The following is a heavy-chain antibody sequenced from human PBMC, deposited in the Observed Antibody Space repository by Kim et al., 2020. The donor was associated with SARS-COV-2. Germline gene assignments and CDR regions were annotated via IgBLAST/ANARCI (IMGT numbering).Heavy chain of an antibody. V-gene: IGHV1-69*13. D-gene: IGHD5-12*01. J-gene: IGHJ4*02. CDR2: IIPIFGTA. CDR1: GGTFSSYA. Sequence: SVKVSCKASGGTFSSYAISWVRQAPGQGLEWMGGIIPIFGTANYAQKFQGRVTITADESTSTAYMELSSLRSEDTAVYYCARLYSGYDSETTQHDYWGQGTLVTVSS. CDR3: ARLYSGYDSETTQHDY.